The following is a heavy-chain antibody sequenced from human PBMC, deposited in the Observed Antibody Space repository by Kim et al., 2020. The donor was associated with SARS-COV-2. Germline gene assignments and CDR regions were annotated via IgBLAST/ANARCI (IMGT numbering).Heavy chain of an antibody. J-gene: IGHJ6*02. V-gene: IGHV3-21*01. CDR3: ARTPYYYDSSGYYYYGMDV. Sequence: GGSLRLSCAASGFTFSSYSMNWVRQAPGKGLEWVSSISSSSSYIYYADSVKGRFTISRDNAKNSLYLQMNSLRAEDTAVYYCARTPYYYDSSGYYYYGMDVWGQGTTVTVSS. D-gene: IGHD3-22*01. CDR1: GFTFSSYS. CDR2: ISSSSSYI.